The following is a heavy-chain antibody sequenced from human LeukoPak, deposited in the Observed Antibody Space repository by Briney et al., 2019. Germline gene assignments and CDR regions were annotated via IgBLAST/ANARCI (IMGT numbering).Heavy chain of an antibody. CDR3: ARVCSSTSCYGSDY. Sequence: SETLSPTCTVSGGSISSYYWSWIRQPAGKGLEWIGRIYTSGSTNYNPSLKSRVTMSVDTSKNQFSLKLSSVTAADTAVYYCARVCSSTSCYGSDYWGQGTLVTVSS. CDR2: IYTSGST. CDR1: GGSISSYY. J-gene: IGHJ4*02. D-gene: IGHD2-2*01. V-gene: IGHV4-4*07.